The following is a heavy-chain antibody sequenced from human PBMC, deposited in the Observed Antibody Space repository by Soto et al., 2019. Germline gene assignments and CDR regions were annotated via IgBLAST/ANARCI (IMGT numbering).Heavy chain of an antibody. CDR3: ANGYDSSGYYHFDY. Sequence: QVQLVESGGGVVQPGRSLRLSCAASGFTFSSYGMHWVRQAPGKGLEWVAVISYDGSNKYYADSVKGRFTISRDNSKNTLYLQMNSLRAEDTAVYYCANGYDSSGYYHFDYWGQGTLVTVSS. CDR1: GFTFSSYG. D-gene: IGHD3-22*01. V-gene: IGHV3-30*18. CDR2: ISYDGSNK. J-gene: IGHJ4*02.